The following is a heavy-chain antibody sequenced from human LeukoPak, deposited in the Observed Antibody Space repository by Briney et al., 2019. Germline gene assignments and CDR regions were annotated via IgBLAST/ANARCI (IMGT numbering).Heavy chain of an antibody. CDR2: IKSDGSST. CDR1: GFTFSSYW. V-gene: IGHV3-74*01. Sequence: GGSLRLSCAASGFTFSSYWMHWVRQAPGKGLVWVSRIKSDGSSTSYADSVKGRFTISRDNAKNSLYLQMNSLRAEDTAVYYCAKGVGDGYNYYLDYWGQGTLVTVSS. J-gene: IGHJ4*02. D-gene: IGHD5-24*01. CDR3: AKGVGDGYNYYLDY.